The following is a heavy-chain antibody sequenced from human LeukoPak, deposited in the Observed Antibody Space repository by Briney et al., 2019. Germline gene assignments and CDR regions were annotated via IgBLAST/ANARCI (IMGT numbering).Heavy chain of an antibody. V-gene: IGHV4-39*07. CDR3: ARAASNYEGNYYMDV. J-gene: IGHJ6*03. CDR2: IYYSGST. Sequence: SETLSLTCTVSGGSISSSSYYWGWIRQPPGKGLEWIGSIYYSGSTYYNPSLKSRVTISVDTSKNQFSLKLSSVTAADTAVYYCARAASNYEGNYYMDVWGKGTTVTVSS. CDR1: GGSISSSSYY. D-gene: IGHD4-11*01.